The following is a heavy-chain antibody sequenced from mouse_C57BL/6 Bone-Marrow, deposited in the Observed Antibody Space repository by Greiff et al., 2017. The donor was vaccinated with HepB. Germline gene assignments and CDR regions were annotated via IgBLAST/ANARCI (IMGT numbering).Heavy chain of an antibody. J-gene: IGHJ2*01. CDR1: GYAFSSSW. CDR2: IYPGDGDT. Sequence: QVQLQQSGPELVKPGASVKISCKASGYAFSSSWMNWVKQRPGKGLEWIGRIYPGDGDTNYNGKFKGKATLTADKSSSTAYMQLSSLTSEDSAVYYGGYYNGSSYPLWDYGGKGTTLTVSS. V-gene: IGHV1-82*01. D-gene: IGHD1-1*01. CDR3: GYYNGSSYPLWDY.